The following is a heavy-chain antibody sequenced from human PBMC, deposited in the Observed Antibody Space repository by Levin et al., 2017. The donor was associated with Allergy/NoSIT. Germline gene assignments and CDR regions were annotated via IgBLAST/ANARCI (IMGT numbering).Heavy chain of an antibody. Sequence: PGESLKISCAASGFTFSDFAMHWVRQAPGKGLEWVAVITYEGSSKYYADSVKGQFAVSRDNSMNTLYLQMNSLRPEDTGVYYCAREASAGYCISPDCYPYNWFDPWGQGTPVTVSS. CDR1: GFTFSDFA. J-gene: IGHJ5*02. D-gene: IGHD2-2*01. V-gene: IGHV3-30*09. CDR3: AREASAGYCISPDCYPYNWFDP. CDR2: ITYEGSSK.